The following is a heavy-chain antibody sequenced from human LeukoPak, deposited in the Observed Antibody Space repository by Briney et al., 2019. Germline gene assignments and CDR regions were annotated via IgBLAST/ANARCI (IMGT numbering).Heavy chain of an antibody. J-gene: IGHJ6*03. CDR2: TRPLFGTA. Sequence: ASVKVSCKASGGTFNSYAISWVRQAPGQGLKGLGGTRPLFGTANYAQEFQGRVTFTTDESASTAYMEVSSLRSEDTAVYYCASGSLGDGYGVGDYYQYMDVWGKGTTVTVSS. V-gene: IGHV1-69*05. CDR3: ASGSLGDGYGVGDYYQYMDV. D-gene: IGHD5-24*01. CDR1: GGTFNSYA.